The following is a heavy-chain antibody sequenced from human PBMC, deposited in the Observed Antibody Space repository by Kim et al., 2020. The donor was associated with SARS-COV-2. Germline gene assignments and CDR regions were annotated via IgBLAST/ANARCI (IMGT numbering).Heavy chain of an antibody. V-gene: IGHV1-69*13. CDR1: GGTFSSYA. CDR2: IIPIFGTA. D-gene: IGHD6-6*01. CDR3: VRDWIRQLATGGWFDP. J-gene: IGHJ5*02. Sequence: SVKVSCKASGGTFSSYAISWVRQAPGQGREWMGGIIPIFGTANYAQKFQGRVTITADESTSTAYMALSSLSSEDTAVYFCVRDWIRQLATGGWFDPLGQ.